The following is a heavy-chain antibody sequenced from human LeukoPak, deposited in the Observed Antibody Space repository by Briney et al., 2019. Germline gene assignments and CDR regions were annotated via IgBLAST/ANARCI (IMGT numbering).Heavy chain of an antibody. CDR2: IYYTGSA. J-gene: IGHJ6*02. V-gene: IGHV4-39*02. Sequence: SETLSLTCTVSGGSISSSSYYWGWIRQPPGKGLEFIATIYYTGSAYYNPSLKSRVTISVDTSKNQFSLQLNSVTPEDTAVYYCARDCAIGEQWLIPPYYYYGMDVWGQGTTVTVSS. D-gene: IGHD6-19*01. CDR3: ARDCAIGEQWLIPPYYYYGMDV. CDR1: GGSISSSSYY.